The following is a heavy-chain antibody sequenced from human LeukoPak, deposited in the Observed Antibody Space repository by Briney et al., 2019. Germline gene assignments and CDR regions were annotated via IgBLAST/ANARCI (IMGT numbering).Heavy chain of an antibody. CDR2: INTYKGNT. V-gene: IGHV1-18*01. D-gene: IGHD1-26*01. CDR3: ARDQKVGTTATYTPFGP. CDR1: GYSFNSYG. J-gene: IGHJ5*02. Sequence: GASVKVSCKASGYSFNSYGISWVRQAPGQGLEWMGWINTYKGNTNYAQKFQGRVSMTTDRSTSTAYLELRSLRSDDTAVYYCARDQKVGTTATYTPFGPWGQGTLVTVSS.